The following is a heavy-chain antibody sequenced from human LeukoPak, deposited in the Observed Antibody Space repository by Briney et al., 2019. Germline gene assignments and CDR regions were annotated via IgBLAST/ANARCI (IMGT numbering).Heavy chain of an antibody. V-gene: IGHV4-59*01. CDR3: ARDQRSSWFSYGMDV. CDR1: GGSISSYY. D-gene: IGHD6-13*01. CDR2: IYYSGST. Sequence: PSETLSLTCTVSGGSISSYYWSWLRQPPGKGLEWIGYIYYSGSTNYNPSLKSRVTISVDTSKNQFSLKLSSVTAADTAVYYCARDQRSSWFSYGMDVWGQGTTVTVSS. J-gene: IGHJ6*02.